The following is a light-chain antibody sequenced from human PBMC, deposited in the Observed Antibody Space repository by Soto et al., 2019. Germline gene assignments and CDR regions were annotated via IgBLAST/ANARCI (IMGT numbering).Light chain of an antibody. CDR2: GVT. CDR3: QSYDSSLSGHYV. Sequence: QSVLTQPASVSGSPGQSITISCTGSNSDIGGYNSVSWYQQHPGKAPKLLIFGVTNRPSGVSDRFSGSKSGNTASLTISALQAEDEADYYCQSYDSSLSGHYVFGTGTKLTVL. CDR1: NSDIGGYNS. J-gene: IGLJ1*01. V-gene: IGLV2-14*01.